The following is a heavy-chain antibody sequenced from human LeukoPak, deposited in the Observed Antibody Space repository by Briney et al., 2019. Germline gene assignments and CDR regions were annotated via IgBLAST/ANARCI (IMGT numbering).Heavy chain of an antibody. V-gene: IGHV4-39*01. CDR3: ARHVAYSSRFDY. Sequence: PSETLSLTCTVSGDSISSTSYYWGWIRQPPGKGLDWIGYINYSGNTYCNPSLKSRVIISVDTSKSQFSLKLSSVTAADTALYYCARHVAYSSRFDYWGQGTLVTVSS. D-gene: IGHD6-13*01. CDR2: INYSGNT. J-gene: IGHJ4*02. CDR1: GDSISSTSYY.